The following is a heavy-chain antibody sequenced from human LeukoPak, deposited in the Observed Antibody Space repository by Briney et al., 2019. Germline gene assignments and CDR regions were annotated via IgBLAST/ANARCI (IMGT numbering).Heavy chain of an antibody. J-gene: IGHJ3*02. D-gene: IGHD3-22*01. Sequence: SETLSLTCTVFGVSISSNTYYWGWIRQPPGKGLEWIGSIHYSGSPYYINYRGSTFYNPSLKSRVTISVDTSKNEFSLKLSSVIAADTAIYYCARNDSGGFDAFDIWGQGTMVTVSS. CDR2: IHYSGSPYYINYRGST. V-gene: IGHV4-39*01. CDR3: ARNDSGGFDAFDI. CDR1: GVSISSNTYY.